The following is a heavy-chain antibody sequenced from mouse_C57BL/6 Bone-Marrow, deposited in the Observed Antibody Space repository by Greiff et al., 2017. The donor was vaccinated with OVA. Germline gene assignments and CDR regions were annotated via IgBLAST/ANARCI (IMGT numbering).Heavy chain of an antibody. Sequence: EVQVVESGGGLVQPGGSLKLSCAASGFTFSDYYMYWVRQTPEKRLEWVAYISNGGGSTYYPDTVKGRFTISRDNAKNTLYLQMSRLKSEDTAMYYCAIYSNSDWYFDVWGTGTTVTVSS. D-gene: IGHD2-5*01. J-gene: IGHJ1*03. CDR1: GFTFSDYY. V-gene: IGHV5-12*01. CDR3: AIYSNSDWYFDV. CDR2: ISNGGGST.